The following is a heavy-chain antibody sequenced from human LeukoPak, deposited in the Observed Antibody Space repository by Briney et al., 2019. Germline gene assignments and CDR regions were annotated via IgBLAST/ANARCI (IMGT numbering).Heavy chain of an antibody. CDR3: ARDSRSSSWPFYYGIDV. D-gene: IGHD6-13*01. J-gene: IGHJ6*04. V-gene: IGHV4-59*01. Sequence: KPSETLSLTCTVSGRSISYYYWSWIRQPPGKGLEWVRYISNSGSINYNPSLKSRVTISLDTSKTQFSLRLSSVTAADTAVYYCARDSRSSSWPFYYGIDVWGKGTTVTVSS. CDR1: GRSISYYY. CDR2: ISNSGSI.